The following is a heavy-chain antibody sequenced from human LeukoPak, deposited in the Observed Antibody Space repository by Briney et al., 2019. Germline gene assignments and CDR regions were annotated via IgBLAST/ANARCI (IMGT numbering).Heavy chain of an antibody. J-gene: IGHJ6*03. CDR3: AKDKGSGWYYFNYYMDV. CDR1: GFTFDDYA. V-gene: IGHV3-9*01. CDR2: ISWNSGSI. D-gene: IGHD6-19*01. Sequence: GRSLRLSCAASGFTFDDYAMHWVRQAPGKGLEWVSGISWNSGSIGYADSVKGRFTISRDNAKNSLYLQMNSLRAEDTALYYCAKDKGSGWYYFNYYMDVWGKGATVTISS.